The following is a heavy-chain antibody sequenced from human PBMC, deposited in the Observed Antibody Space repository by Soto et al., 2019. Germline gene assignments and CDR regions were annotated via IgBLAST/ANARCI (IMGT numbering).Heavy chain of an antibody. D-gene: IGHD3-16*02. V-gene: IGHV4-59*01. Sequence: QVQLQESVPGLVKPSETLSLTCSVSGGSISDYQWNWIRQPPGKGLEWIGYIYYSGRTNYNPSLKSRVTISLHTSTKQLSRRLRSVTAAETAVYYCARMRGLGEISPYVDYWGQGTLVTASS. J-gene: IGHJ4*02. CDR1: GGSISDYQ. CDR3: ARMRGLGEISPYVDY. CDR2: IYYSGRT.